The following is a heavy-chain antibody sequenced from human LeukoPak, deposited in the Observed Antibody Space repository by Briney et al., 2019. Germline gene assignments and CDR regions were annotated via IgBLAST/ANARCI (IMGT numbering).Heavy chain of an antibody. V-gene: IGHV1-2*02. CDR2: INPNSGGT. Sequence: ASVKVSCKASGYTFTGYYMHWVRQAPGQGLEWMGWINPNSGGTNYAQKFQGRVTMTRDTSISTAYMELSRLRSDDTAVYYCARDRGYCSSTSCYLPNWFDPWGQGTLVTVSS. D-gene: IGHD2-2*01. CDR3: ARDRGYCSSTSCYLPNWFDP. CDR1: GYTFTGYY. J-gene: IGHJ5*02.